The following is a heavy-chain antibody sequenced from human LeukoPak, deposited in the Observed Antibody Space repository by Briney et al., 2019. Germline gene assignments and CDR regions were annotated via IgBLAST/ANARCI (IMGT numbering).Heavy chain of an antibody. CDR1: GYTFTRYY. D-gene: IGHD2-2*01. CDR2: INPSGGST. CDR3: ARDGDCSSTSCPNKNYYYYYMDV. J-gene: IGHJ6*03. V-gene: IGHV1-46*01. Sequence: ASVKVSCKASGYTFTRYYMHWVRQAPGQGLEWMGIINPSGGSTSYAQKFQGRVNMHRDLSTSAVYMELSSLRSEETSVYYCARDGDCSSTSCPNKNYYYYYMDVWGKGTTVTVSS.